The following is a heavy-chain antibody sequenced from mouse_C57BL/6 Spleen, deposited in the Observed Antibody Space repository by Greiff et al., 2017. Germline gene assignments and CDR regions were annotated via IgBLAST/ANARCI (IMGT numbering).Heavy chain of an antibody. CDR3: ARERDGYSAWFAY. Sequence: DVKLQESGPGLVKPSQSLSLTCSVTGYSITSGYYWNWIRQFPGNKLEWMGYISYDGSNNYNPSLKNRISITRDTSKNQFFLKLNSVTTEDTATYYCARERDGYSAWFAYWGQGTLVTVSA. CDR2: ISYDGSN. CDR1: GYSITSGYY. J-gene: IGHJ3*01. V-gene: IGHV3-6*01. D-gene: IGHD2-3*01.